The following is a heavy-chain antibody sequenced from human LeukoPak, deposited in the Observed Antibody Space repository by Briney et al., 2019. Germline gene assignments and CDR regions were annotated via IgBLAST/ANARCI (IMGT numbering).Heavy chain of an antibody. CDR2: IYSGGDT. V-gene: IGHV3-66*01. Sequence: PGGSLRLSCAASGFTVSSNYMGWVRQAPGKGLEWVSVIYSGGDTYYTDSVKGRFTISRDNSKNTLYLQMNSLRAEDTAVYYCAKSVGGWYLGWFDPWGQGTLVTVSS. CDR1: GFTVSSNY. CDR3: AKSVGGWYLGWFDP. D-gene: IGHD6-19*01. J-gene: IGHJ5*02.